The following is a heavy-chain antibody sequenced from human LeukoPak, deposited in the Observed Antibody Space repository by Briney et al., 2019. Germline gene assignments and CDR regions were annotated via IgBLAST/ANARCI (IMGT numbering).Heavy chain of an antibody. D-gene: IGHD2-21*01. V-gene: IGHV4-59*01. CDR3: ARAVVSPDFDY. J-gene: IGHJ4*02. CDR2: IYYSGST. CDR1: GGSISTYY. Sequence: DPLETLSLTCTVSGGSISTYYWSWIRQPPGKGLEWIGYIYYSGSTNYNPSLKSRVTMSVDTSKNQFSLKLSSVTAADTAVYYCARAVVSPDFDYWGQGTLVIVSS.